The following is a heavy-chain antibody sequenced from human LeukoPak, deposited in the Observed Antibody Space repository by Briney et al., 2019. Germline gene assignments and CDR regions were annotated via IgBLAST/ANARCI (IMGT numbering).Heavy chain of an antibody. D-gene: IGHD3-22*01. V-gene: IGHV4-39*07. Sequence: SETLSLTCTVSGGSISSSSYYWGWIRQPPGKGLEWIGSSYYSGSTYYNPSLKSRVTISVDTSKNQFSLKLSSVTAADTAVYYCARAADSSGYYSYYFDYWGQGTLVTVSS. CDR2: SYYSGST. CDR1: GGSISSSSYY. CDR3: ARAADSSGYYSYYFDY. J-gene: IGHJ4*02.